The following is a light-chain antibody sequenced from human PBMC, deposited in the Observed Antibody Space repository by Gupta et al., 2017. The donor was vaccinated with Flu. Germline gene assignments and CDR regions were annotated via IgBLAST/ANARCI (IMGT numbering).Light chain of an antibody. V-gene: IGKV4-1*01. CDR2: WAS. J-gene: IGKJ4*01. CDR3: QQDDSSPLT. Sequence: SLGERATINCKSSQSVLYSSNNKNYLAWYQQKPGQPPKLLIYWASTRESGVPDRFSGSGSGTDFSLTISSLQAEDVAVYYCQQDDSSPLTFGGGTKVEIK. CDR1: QSVLYSSNNKNY.